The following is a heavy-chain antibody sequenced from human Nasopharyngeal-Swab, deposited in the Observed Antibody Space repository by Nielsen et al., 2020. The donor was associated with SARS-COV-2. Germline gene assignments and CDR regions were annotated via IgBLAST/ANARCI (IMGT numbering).Heavy chain of an antibody. CDR2: IIPIFGTA. V-gene: IGHV1-69*13. D-gene: IGHD6-13*01. CDR3: ARFRVDSSSWYGSDYYYGMDV. Sequence: SVKVSCKASGGTFSSYAISWVRRAPGQGLEWMGGIIPIFGTANYAQKFQGRVTITADESTSTAYMELSSLRSEDTAVYYCARFRVDSSSWYGSDYYYGMDVWGQGTTVTVSS. J-gene: IGHJ6*02. CDR1: GGTFSSYA.